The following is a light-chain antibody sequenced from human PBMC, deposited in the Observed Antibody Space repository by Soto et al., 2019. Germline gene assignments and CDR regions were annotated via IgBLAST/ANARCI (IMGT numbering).Light chain of an antibody. Sequence: QSVLTQPPSASGTPGQTVTISCSGSNCNIGSNYVCWYQQLPGTAPKLLIYRNNHRPSGVPDRFSGSKSGTSASLAISGLRSEDEADYYCSTWDDSLPGIVVFGGGTKVTVL. CDR3: STWDDSLPGIVV. V-gene: IGLV1-47*01. CDR2: RNN. J-gene: IGLJ2*01. CDR1: NCNIGSNY.